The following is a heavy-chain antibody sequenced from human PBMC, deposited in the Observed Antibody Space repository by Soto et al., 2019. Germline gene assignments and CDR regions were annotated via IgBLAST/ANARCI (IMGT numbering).Heavy chain of an antibody. CDR3: ARHPRYSYGQLDGMDV. CDR1: GGSISSSSYY. V-gene: IGHV4-39*01. J-gene: IGHJ6*02. Sequence: SETLSLTXTVSGGSISSSSYYWGWIRQPPGKGLEWIGSIYYSGSTYYNPSLKSRVTISVDTSKNQFSLKLSSVTAADTAVYYRARHPRYSYGQLDGMDVWGQGTTVTVSS. CDR2: IYYSGST. D-gene: IGHD5-18*01.